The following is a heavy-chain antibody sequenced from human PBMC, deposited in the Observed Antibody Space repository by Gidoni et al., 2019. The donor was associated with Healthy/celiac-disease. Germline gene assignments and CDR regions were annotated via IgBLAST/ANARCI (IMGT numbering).Heavy chain of an antibody. V-gene: IGHV1-18*01. CDR2: ISAYNGNT. Sequence: QVQLVQSGAEVKKPGVSVKVSCKASGYTLNSYGNSWVRQAPGQGLEWMGWISAYNGNTNYAQKLQGRVTMPTDTSTSTAYMELSSLRSDDPAVYYCARDLSSSGCPEGGGFDYWGQGTLVTVSS. J-gene: IGHJ4*02. CDR1: GYTLNSYG. CDR3: ARDLSSSGCPEGGGFDY. D-gene: IGHD6-19*01.